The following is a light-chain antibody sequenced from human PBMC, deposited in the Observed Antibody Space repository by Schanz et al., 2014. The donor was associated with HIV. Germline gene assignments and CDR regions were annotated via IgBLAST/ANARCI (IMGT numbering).Light chain of an antibody. CDR2: DNN. CDR3: VTWDSTLPLLV. Sequence: QSVLTQPPSVSAAPGQKVAISCSGGSSNIGDNYESGAQQFPGTAPKLLSYDNNRRPSGIPGRFSGAKSGTSATLGITGLQTGDEADYYCVTWDSTLPLLVFGGGTKLTVL. CDR1: SSNIGDNY. J-gene: IGLJ2*01. V-gene: IGLV1-51*01.